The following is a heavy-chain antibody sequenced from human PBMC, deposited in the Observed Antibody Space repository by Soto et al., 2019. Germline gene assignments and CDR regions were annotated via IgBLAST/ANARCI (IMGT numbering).Heavy chain of an antibody. CDR1: GGSISSYY. J-gene: IGHJ5*02. CDR2: IYYSGST. Sequence: QVQLQESGPGLVKPSETLSLTCTVSGGSISSYYWSWIRQPPGKGLEWIGYIYYSGSTNYNPSLKSRVTISVDTSKNQFSLKLSSVTAADTAVYYCARRWFGELGFSFDPWGQGTLVTVSS. CDR3: ARRWFGELGFSFDP. V-gene: IGHV4-59*08. D-gene: IGHD3-10*01.